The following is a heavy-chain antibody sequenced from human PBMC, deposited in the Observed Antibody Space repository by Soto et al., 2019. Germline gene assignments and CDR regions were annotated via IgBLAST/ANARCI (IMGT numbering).Heavy chain of an antibody. CDR2: ISYSADKT. D-gene: IGHD1-7*01. J-gene: IGHJ3*01. V-gene: IGHV3-23*01. CDR1: GFTFNTYV. Sequence: GGSLRLSCAASGFTFNTYVMNWVRQSPGKGLEWVSTISYSADKTHYADSVKGRFTISRDNSRDTLFLQMNSLRADDAAVYYCARRARTATTNWGAFDVWGQGTMVTVSS. CDR3: ARRARTATTNWGAFDV.